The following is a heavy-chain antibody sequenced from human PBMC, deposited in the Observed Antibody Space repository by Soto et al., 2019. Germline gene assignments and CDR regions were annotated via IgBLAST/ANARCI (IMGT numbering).Heavy chain of an antibody. J-gene: IGHJ4*02. CDR3: ARVKWIQPHFTFDY. CDR1: GGSISISGYH. Sequence: QVQLQESGPGLVKPSQTLSLTCTVSGGSISISGYHWSWIRQHPGKGLEWIGYIYYSGRTYYNPSLKGRVTISVDTSQNQFSLKLSSVTAADTAVYYCARVKWIQPHFTFDYWGQGTVVTVSS. D-gene: IGHD5-18*01. V-gene: IGHV4-31*03. CDR2: IYYSGRT.